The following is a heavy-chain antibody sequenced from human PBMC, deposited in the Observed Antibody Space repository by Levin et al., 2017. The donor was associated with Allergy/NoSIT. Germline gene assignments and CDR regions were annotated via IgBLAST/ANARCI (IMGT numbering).Heavy chain of an antibody. CDR3: ASSREGILTGYWGDYFDY. V-gene: IGHV4-30-2*01. CDR1: GGSISSGGYS. Sequence: PSETLSLTCAVSGGSISSGGYSWSWIRQPPGKGLEWIGYIYHSGSTYYNPSLKSRVTISVDRSKNQFSLKLSSVTAADTAVYYCASSREGILTGYWGDYFDYWGQGTLVTVSS. CDR2: IYHSGST. J-gene: IGHJ4*02. D-gene: IGHD3-9*01.